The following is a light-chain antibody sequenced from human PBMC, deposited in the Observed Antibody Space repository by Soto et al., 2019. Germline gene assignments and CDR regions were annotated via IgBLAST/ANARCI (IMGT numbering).Light chain of an antibody. V-gene: IGKV3-15*01. Sequence: ETVLTQSTSMLSFSPGERAPLSCRAGQSVSDYLAWYQQKPGQSPRLLIYDVSIRATGVPARFSGTGSETDFTLTISGLQSEDSAVYFCQQYNNWPFSFGQGGRLETK. CDR3: QQYNNWPFS. CDR1: QSVSDY. J-gene: IGKJ5*01. CDR2: DVS.